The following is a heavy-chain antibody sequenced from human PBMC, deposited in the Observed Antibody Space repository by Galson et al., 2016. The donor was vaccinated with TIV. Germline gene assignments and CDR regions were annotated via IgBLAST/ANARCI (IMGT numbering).Heavy chain of an antibody. V-gene: IGHV5-51*03. J-gene: IGHJ4*02. Sequence: QSGAEVKKPGESLKISCKGSGYSFPSYWIGWVRQMPGKGLECMGVIYPGDSDTRYSPTFQGQVTISADKSLSTAYLQWSSLKASDTAMYYCAREPRSGNYFDYWGQGALVTVSS. CDR2: IYPGDSDT. CDR3: AREPRSGNYFDY. D-gene: IGHD2-15*01. CDR1: GYSFPSYW.